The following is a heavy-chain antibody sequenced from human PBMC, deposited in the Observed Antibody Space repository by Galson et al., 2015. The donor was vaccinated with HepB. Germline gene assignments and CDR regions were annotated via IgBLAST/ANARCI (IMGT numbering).Heavy chain of an antibody. D-gene: IGHD2-8*01. V-gene: IGHV4-39*01. CDR1: GISISGSQSY. CDR3: ARPLVLNGRFTPGVGPFHI. Sequence: SETLSLTCDVSGISISGSQSYWGWIRQSPKKGLEWIGSIYYGGRTYFSPSFQSRVAMSVDTSKNQLSLTLSSVTAADTAVYHCARPLVLNGRFTPGVGPFHIWGHGALVTVSA. J-gene: IGHJ3*02. CDR2: IYYGGRT.